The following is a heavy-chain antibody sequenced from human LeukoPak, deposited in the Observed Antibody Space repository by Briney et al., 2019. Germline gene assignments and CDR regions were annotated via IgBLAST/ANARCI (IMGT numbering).Heavy chain of an antibody. J-gene: IGHJ5*02. D-gene: IGHD6-13*01. V-gene: IGHV3-48*01. CDR3: ARASRSSWYDYNWFDP. Sequence: GGSLRLSCAASGFTFSSYSMNWVRQAPGKGLEWVSYISSSSSTIYYADSVKGRFTISRDNAKSSLYLQMNSLRAEDTAVYYCARASRSSWYDYNWFDPWGQGTLVTVSS. CDR1: GFTFSSYS. CDR2: ISSSSSTI.